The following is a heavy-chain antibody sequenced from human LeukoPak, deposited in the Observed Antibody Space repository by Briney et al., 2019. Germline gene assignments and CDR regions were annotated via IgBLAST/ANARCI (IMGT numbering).Heavy chain of an antibody. J-gene: IGHJ4*02. Sequence: PRGFLRLSCAASGFTFSDYWMSWVRQAPGKGLEWVANIKYHGSDEHYVDSVRGRFTISRDNAKNSLFLQMNSLRAEDTAVYYCARIGGSGTYWDYWGQGTLVTVSS. V-gene: IGHV3-7*01. CDR1: GFTFSDYW. D-gene: IGHD3-10*01. CDR3: ARIGGSGTYWDY. CDR2: IKYHGSDE.